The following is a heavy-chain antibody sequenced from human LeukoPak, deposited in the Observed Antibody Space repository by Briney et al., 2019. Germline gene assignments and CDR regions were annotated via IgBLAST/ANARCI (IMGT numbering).Heavy chain of an antibody. V-gene: IGHV3-23*01. CDR2: ISGSGGST. CDR1: GFTFGNYA. D-gene: IGHD6-13*01. J-gene: IGHJ4*02. CDR3: AKDQKSIAATGYDY. Sequence: NPGRSLRLSCAAAGFTFGNYAISWVRQGPGKWLEWLSTISGSGGSTYYADSVKGRFTISRDNSKNTLFLQMNSLRADDTAVYFCAKDQKSIAATGYDYWGQGTLVTVSS.